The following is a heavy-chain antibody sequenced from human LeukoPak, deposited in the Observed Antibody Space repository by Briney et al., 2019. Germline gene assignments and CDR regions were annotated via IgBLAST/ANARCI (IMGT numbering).Heavy chain of an antibody. Sequence: GGSLRLSCAASGLTFSSYAMSWVRQAPGKGLEWVSGISGSGGSTYYADSVKGRFTISRDNSKNTLYLQMNSLRAEDTAVYYCARDGDHTAGWDYWGQGTLVTVSS. CDR1: GLTFSSYA. CDR3: ARDGDHTAGWDY. V-gene: IGHV3-23*01. CDR2: ISGSGGST. J-gene: IGHJ4*02. D-gene: IGHD5-18*01.